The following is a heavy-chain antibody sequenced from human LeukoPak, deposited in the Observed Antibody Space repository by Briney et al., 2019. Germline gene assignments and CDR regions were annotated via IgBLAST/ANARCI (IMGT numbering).Heavy chain of an antibody. V-gene: IGHV3-20*04. CDR1: GFTFDDYD. Sequence: GGSLRLSCAASGFTFDDYDMSWVRQAPGKGLEWVSNINWNTNNTGYADSVRGRFTISRDNAKNSLYLQMNSLRAEDTAVYYCARVGSSRDFDYWGQGTLVTVSS. D-gene: IGHD6-13*01. J-gene: IGHJ4*02. CDR3: ARVGSSRDFDY. CDR2: INWNTNNT.